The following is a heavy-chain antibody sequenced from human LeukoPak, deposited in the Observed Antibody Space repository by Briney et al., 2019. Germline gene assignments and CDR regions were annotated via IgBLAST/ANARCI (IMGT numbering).Heavy chain of an antibody. CDR2: IYYSGST. D-gene: IGHD6-13*01. CDR3: ARASEQQRESIDY. J-gene: IGHJ4*02. CDR1: GGSINSYY. Sequence: SETLSLTCTVSGGSINSYYWSWVRQPPAKGLEWIGYIYYSGSTYYTPSLKSRVTISVDTSKNQFSLKLSSVTAADTAVYYCARASEQQRESIDYWGQGTLVTVSS. V-gene: IGHV4-59*06.